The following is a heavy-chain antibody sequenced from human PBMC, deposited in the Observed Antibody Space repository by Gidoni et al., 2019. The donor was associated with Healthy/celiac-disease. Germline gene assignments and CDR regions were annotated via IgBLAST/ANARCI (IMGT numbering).Heavy chain of an antibody. V-gene: IGHV5-10-1*03. J-gene: IGHJ6*03. CDR1: GYSFTSYW. D-gene: IGHD2-15*01. Sequence: EVQLVQSGAEGKKPGESLRISCKGSGYSFTSYWISWVRQMPGKGLEWMGRIDPSDSYTNYSPSFQGHVTISADKSISTAYLQWSSLKASDTAMYYCARMVVVAATPDYYYYYYMDVWGKGTTVTVSS. CDR3: ARMVVVAATPDYYYYYYMDV. CDR2: IDPSDSYT.